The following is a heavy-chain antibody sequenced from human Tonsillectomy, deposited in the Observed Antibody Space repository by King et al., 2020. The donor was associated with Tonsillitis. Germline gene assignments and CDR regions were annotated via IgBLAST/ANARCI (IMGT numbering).Heavy chain of an antibody. CDR1: GFTFSSYA. Sequence: VQLVESGGGVVQPGRSLRLSCAASGFTFSSYAMHWVRQAPGKGLEWVAVISYDGSNKYYADSVKGRFTISRDNSKNTLYLQMNSLRAEDTAVYYCARDRGGSELWFFDYWGQGTLVTVSS. D-gene: IGHD3-10*01. J-gene: IGHJ4*02. CDR3: ARDRGGSELWFFDY. V-gene: IGHV3-30-3*01. CDR2: ISYDGSNK.